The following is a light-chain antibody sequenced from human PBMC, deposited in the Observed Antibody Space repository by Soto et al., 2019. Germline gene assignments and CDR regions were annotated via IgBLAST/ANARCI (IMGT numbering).Light chain of an antibody. J-gene: IGKJ2*01. CDR1: QSPVHSDGNSY. CDR3: MQATQPYT. Sequence: DFVMTQTPLSSPVTLGQPASISCRSSQSPVHSDGNSYLSWLHQRPGQPPRLLIHMISNRFSGVPDRFSGSGAGTDFTLKISRVEPEDVGVYYCMQATQPYTFGQGTKLEIK. CDR2: MIS. V-gene: IGKV2-24*01.